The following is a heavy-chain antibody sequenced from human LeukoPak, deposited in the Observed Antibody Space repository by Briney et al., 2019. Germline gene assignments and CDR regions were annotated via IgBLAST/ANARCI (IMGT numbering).Heavy chain of an antibody. CDR1: EFTFSSYA. Sequence: GGSLRLSCAASEFTFSSYAMSWVRQAQGKGLEWVSGISGSAGGTYYADSVKGRFTISRDNSKNTLYLLMHSLRAEDTAVYYCAKGAGYSGHDLSSYFDYWGQGILVTVSS. J-gene: IGHJ4*02. V-gene: IGHV3-23*01. CDR3: AKGAGYSGHDLSSYFDY. CDR2: ISGSAGGT. D-gene: IGHD5-12*01.